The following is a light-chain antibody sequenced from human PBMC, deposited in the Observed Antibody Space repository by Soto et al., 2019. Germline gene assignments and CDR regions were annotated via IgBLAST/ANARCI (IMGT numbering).Light chain of an antibody. Sequence: EIVLTQSPGTLSLSAGERATLSCRASQSVSSSNLAWYQQKRGQAPRLLIYGASSRATGIPARFSGSGSGTEFTLTISSLQSEDFAVYYCQQYNNWPFITFGQGTRLEIK. CDR1: QSVSSSN. V-gene: IGKV3-15*01. J-gene: IGKJ5*01. CDR3: QQYNNWPFIT. CDR2: GAS.